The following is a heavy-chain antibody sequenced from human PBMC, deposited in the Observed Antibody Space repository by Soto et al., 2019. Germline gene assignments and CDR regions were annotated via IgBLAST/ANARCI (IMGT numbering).Heavy chain of an antibody. J-gene: IGHJ3*02. CDR1: GYTFTSYD. V-gene: IGHV1-8*01. Sequence: QVQLVQSGAEVKKPGASVKVSCKTSGYTFTSYDINWVRQATGQELEWMGWMNPNSGNTAYAQKFQGRATMTRNTSISTGYMELSTLRSEDTAVYYCARERSSGAFDIWGQGTKVTVSS. D-gene: IGHD1-26*01. CDR3: ARERSSGAFDI. CDR2: MNPNSGNT.